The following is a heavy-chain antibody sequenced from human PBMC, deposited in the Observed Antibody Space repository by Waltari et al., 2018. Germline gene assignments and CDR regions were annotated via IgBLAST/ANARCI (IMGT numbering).Heavy chain of an antibody. V-gene: IGHV4-39*07. Sequence: QLQLQESGPGLVKPSETLSLTCTVSGGSISSSSYYWGWIRQPPGKGLEWIGSIYYSGSTYDNPSLKSRVTISVDTSKNQFSLKLSSVTAADTAVYYCARVNYDFWSGFQSINWFDPWGQGTLVTVSS. J-gene: IGHJ5*02. CDR1: GGSISSSSYY. CDR3: ARVNYDFWSGFQSINWFDP. D-gene: IGHD3-3*01. CDR2: IYYSGST.